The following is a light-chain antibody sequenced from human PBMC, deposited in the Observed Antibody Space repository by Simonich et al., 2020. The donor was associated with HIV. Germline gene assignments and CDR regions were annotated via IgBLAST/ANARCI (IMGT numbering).Light chain of an antibody. Sequence: DIQMTQSPSSVSASVGDRVTITCRASQGISSWISWYQQKPGKAPKLLIYAASPLQNGVPSRFSGSGSGTDFTLTISSLQPEDFATYYCQQSYSTPPTFGQGTKVEIK. CDR1: QGISSW. CDR3: QQSYSTPPT. J-gene: IGKJ1*01. CDR2: AAS. V-gene: IGKV1-12*01.